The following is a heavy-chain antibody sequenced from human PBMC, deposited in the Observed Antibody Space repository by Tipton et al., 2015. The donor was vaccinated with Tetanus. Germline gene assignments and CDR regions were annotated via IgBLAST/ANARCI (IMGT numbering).Heavy chain of an antibody. CDR3: ARGYSYGGGWFDP. V-gene: IGHV4-39*01. D-gene: IGHD5-18*01. Sequence: TLSLTCTVSGGSISSSSYYWGWIRQPPGKGLEWIGSIYYSGSTYYNPSLKSRVTISVDTSKNQFSLKLSSATAADTAVYYCARGYSYGGGWFDPWGQGTLVTVSS. CDR1: GGSISSSSYY. CDR2: IYYSGST. J-gene: IGHJ5*02.